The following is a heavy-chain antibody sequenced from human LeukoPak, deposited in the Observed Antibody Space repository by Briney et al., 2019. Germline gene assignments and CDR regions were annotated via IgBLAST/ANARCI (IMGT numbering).Heavy chain of an antibody. V-gene: IGHV3-30*03. CDR3: ARTYCSGGSCVDY. CDR2: ISYDGSNK. J-gene: IGHJ4*02. CDR1: GFTFSSYS. Sequence: GGSLRLSCAASGFTFSSYSMNWVRQAPGKGLEWVAVISYDGSNKYYADSVKGRFTISRDNSKNTLYLQMNSLRPEDTAVYYCARTYCSGGSCVDYWGQGTLVTVSS. D-gene: IGHD2-15*01.